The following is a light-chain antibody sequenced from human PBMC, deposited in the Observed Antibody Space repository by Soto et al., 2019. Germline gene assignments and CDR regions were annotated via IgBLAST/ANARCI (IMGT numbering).Light chain of an antibody. CDR1: QSVSSSY. CDR3: QQYNNWPRT. CDR2: GAS. V-gene: IGKV3-15*01. Sequence: THSPATLSFSPVERVTLSYRASQSVSSSYLAWYHQKPGQAPRLLIYGASTRATGIPARFSGSGSGTEFTLTINSLQSEDFAVYYCQQYNNWPRTFGQGTKVDIK. J-gene: IGKJ1*01.